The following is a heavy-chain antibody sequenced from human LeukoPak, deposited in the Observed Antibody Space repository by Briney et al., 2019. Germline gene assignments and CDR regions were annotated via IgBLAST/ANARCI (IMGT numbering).Heavy chain of an antibody. Sequence: SETLSPTCAVYGGSFSGYYWSWIRQPPGKGLEWIGEINHSGSTNYNPSLKSRVTISVDTSKNQFSLKLSSVTAADTAVYYCARVQRWLQSIDYWGQGTLVTVSS. CDR1: GGSFSGYY. V-gene: IGHV4-34*01. CDR2: INHSGST. CDR3: ARVQRWLQSIDY. D-gene: IGHD5-24*01. J-gene: IGHJ4*02.